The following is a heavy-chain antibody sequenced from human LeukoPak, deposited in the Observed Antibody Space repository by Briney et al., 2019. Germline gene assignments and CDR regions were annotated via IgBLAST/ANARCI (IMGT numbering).Heavy chain of an antibody. CDR1: GGSISSGSYY. Sequence: PSQTLSLTCTVSGGSISSGSYYWSWIRQPAGKGLEWIGRIYTSGSTNYDPSLKSRVTISVDTSKNQFSLKLSSVTAADTAVYYCATHYGGNSGFDYWGQGTLVTVSS. V-gene: IGHV4-61*02. J-gene: IGHJ4*02. CDR3: ATHYGGNSGFDY. CDR2: IYTSGST. D-gene: IGHD4-23*01.